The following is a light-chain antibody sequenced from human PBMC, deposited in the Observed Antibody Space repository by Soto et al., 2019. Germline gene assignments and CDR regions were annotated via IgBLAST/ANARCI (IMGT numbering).Light chain of an antibody. Sequence: EFERPKVPSKLPRSLGAGATLSCWASQPVSDQLAWYLQQPGQAPRLRIYGASARTRGIPARFSGIGSGTEFSFTITSLQSDDFAVYYCQHYNRYSDAFGQGTRL. CDR2: GAS. CDR1: QPVSDQ. J-gene: IGKJ5*01. V-gene: IGKV3-15*01. CDR3: QHYNRYSDA.